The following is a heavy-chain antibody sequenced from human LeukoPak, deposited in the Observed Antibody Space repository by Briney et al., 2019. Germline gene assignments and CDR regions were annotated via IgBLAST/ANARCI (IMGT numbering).Heavy chain of an antibody. CDR3: ARGRLIAAVYYYYGMDV. J-gene: IGHJ6*02. CDR2: NNHCGST. V-gene: IGHV4-34*01. D-gene: IGHD6-13*01. CDR1: GGSFSGYY. Sequence: SETLSLTCAVYGGSFSGYYWSWIRQPPGAGLERIGENNHCGSTNYNPSLKSRVTISVDTSKNQFSLKLSSVTAADTAVYYCARGRLIAAVYYYYGMDVWGQGTTVTVSS.